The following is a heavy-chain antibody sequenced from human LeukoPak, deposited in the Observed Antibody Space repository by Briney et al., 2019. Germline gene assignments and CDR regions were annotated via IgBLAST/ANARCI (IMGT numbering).Heavy chain of an antibody. Sequence: GGSLRLSCAASGSTFSSYSMNWVRQAPGKGLEWVSYISSSSSTIYYADSVKGRFTISRDSAKNSLYLQMNSLRDEDTAVYYCAPHRGGNYPFDFWGQGTLVTVSS. CDR2: ISSSSSTI. J-gene: IGHJ4*02. D-gene: IGHD1-26*01. V-gene: IGHV3-48*02. CDR3: APHRGGNYPFDF. CDR1: GSTFSSYS.